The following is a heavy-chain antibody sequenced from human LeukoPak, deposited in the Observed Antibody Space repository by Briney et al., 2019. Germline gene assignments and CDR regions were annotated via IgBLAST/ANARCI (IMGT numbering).Heavy chain of an antibody. D-gene: IGHD6-13*01. V-gene: IGHV4-61*02. CDR2: IYTSGST. CDR1: GGSISSGRYY. Sequence: SETLSLTCTVSGGSISSGRYYWSWVRQPAGKGLEWIGRIYTSGSTNYNPSLKSRVTISVDTSKNQFSLKLSSVTAADTAVYYCARAWYSSSWWRLDYWGQGTLVTVSS. J-gene: IGHJ4*02. CDR3: ARAWYSSSWWRLDY.